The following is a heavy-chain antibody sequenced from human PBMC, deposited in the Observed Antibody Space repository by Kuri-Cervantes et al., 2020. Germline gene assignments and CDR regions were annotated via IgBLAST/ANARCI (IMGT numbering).Heavy chain of an antibody. D-gene: IGHD3-3*01. Sequence: SETLSLTCAVSGGSISSYYWSWIRQPPGKGLEWIGEITHSGSTNYNPSLKSRVTISVDTSKNQFSLKLSSVTAADTAVYYCARARSRDFFGAFLDYWGQGTLVTVSS. CDR2: ITHSGST. CDR1: GGSISSYY. J-gene: IGHJ4*02. CDR3: ARARSRDFFGAFLDY. V-gene: IGHV4-34*01.